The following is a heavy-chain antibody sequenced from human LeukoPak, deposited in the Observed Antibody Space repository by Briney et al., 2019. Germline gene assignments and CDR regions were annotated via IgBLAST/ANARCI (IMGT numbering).Heavy chain of an antibody. Sequence: GGSLRLSCAASGFTFSNYAMSWVRQAPGKGLEWVSEISAGGGITYYTDSVKGRFTISRDNAKNSLYLQMNSLRAEDTAVYYCARDRGAFDIWGQGTMVTVSS. CDR3: ARDRGAFDI. D-gene: IGHD1-26*01. CDR1: GFTFSNYA. CDR2: ISAGGGIT. V-gene: IGHV3-23*01. J-gene: IGHJ3*02.